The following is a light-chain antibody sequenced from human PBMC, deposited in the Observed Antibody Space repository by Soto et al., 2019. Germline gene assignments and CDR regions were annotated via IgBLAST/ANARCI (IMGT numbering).Light chain of an antibody. V-gene: IGLV2-8*01. CDR3: TSYAGSNIWV. Sequence: QSALTQPPSASGSPGQSVTISCTGTSSDVGGYNYVSWFQQHPGKAPKLMIDEVSKRPSGVPDRFSGSKSGNTASLTVSGLQAEDEADYYCTSYAGSNIWVFGGGTNLTVL. CDR2: EVS. CDR1: SSDVGGYNY. J-gene: IGLJ2*01.